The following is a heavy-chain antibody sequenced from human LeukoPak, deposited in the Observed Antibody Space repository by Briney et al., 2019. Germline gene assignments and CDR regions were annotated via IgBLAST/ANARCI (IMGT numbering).Heavy chain of an antibody. CDR2: IYHSGST. J-gene: IGHJ5*02. Sequence: PSETLSLTCAVSGYSISSGYYWGWIRQPPGKGLEWIGSIYHSGSTYYNPSLKSRVTISVDTSKNRFSLKLSSVTAADTAVYYCARNGYPWYNWFDPWGQGTLVTVSS. CDR1: GYSISSGYY. CDR3: ARNGYPWYNWFDP. D-gene: IGHD6-25*01. V-gene: IGHV4-38-2*01.